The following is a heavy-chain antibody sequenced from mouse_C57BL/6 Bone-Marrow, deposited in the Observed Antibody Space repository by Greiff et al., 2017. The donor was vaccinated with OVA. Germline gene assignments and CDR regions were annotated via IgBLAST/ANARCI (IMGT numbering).Heavy chain of an antibody. V-gene: IGHV1-18*01. J-gene: IGHJ1*03. CDR3: ARRRLGYWYFDV. D-gene: IGHD2-12*01. CDR2: INPNNGGT. CDR1: GYTFTDYN. Sequence: EVQLQQSGPELVKPGASVKIPCKASGYTFTDYNMDWVKQSHGKSLEWIGDINPNNGGTIYNQKFKGKATLTVDKSSSTAYMELRSLTSEDTAVYYCARRRLGYWYFDVWGTGTTVTVSS.